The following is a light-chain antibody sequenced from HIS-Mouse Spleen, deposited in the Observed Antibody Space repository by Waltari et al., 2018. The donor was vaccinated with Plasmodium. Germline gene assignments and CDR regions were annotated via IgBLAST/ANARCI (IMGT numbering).Light chain of an antibody. V-gene: IGLV3-1*01. CDR2: QDT. CDR3: QACDSSTVG. Sequence: SYELTQPPSVSVSPGQTARITCSGDKSGDKSACWYQQKPGHSPVLVIYQDTKRPSGTPERFSGSNSGNTATLTVSGTQALDEADYYCQACDSSTVGFGGGTKVTGL. J-gene: IGLJ2*01. CDR1: KSGDKS.